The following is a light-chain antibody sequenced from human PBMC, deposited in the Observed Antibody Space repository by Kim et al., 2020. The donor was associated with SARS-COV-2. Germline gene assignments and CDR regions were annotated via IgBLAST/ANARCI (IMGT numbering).Light chain of an antibody. V-gene: IGLV4-69*01. J-gene: IGLJ2*01. CDR2: LNNDGSH. Sequence: ASVKLTCTLGTGHSTDAIAWHQQQPEKGPRYLMKLNNDGSHSKGDGIPDRFSGSSSGAERYLTISSLQSEDEADYYCQTWGTGIGVFGGGTQLTVL. CDR1: TGHSTDA. CDR3: QTWGTGIGV.